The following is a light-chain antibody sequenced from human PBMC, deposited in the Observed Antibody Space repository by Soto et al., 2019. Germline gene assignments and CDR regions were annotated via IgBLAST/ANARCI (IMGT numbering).Light chain of an antibody. Sequence: EIVMTQSPATLSVSPGERATLSCRASESVGRNLAWYQQKPGQAPRLLIYDAYNRATGIPPRFSGSGSGTDFTLTISSLEPEDSAVYYCQQRHMWPITFGQGTRLEIK. CDR2: DAY. V-gene: IGKV3-11*01. J-gene: IGKJ5*01. CDR3: QQRHMWPIT. CDR1: ESVGRN.